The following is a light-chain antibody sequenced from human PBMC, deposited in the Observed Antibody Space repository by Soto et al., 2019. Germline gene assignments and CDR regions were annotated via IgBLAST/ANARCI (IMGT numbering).Light chain of an antibody. Sequence: ENVLTQSPGTLSLSPGERATLSCRASQTVSSYLTWYQQRPGQAPRLLIYGASKRATGIPDRFSGSGSGTDFTLTISRLEREDFARYYCQQNGTSPITFGQGTRLEIK. CDR2: GAS. J-gene: IGKJ5*01. V-gene: IGKV3-20*01. CDR3: QQNGTSPIT. CDR1: QTVSSY.